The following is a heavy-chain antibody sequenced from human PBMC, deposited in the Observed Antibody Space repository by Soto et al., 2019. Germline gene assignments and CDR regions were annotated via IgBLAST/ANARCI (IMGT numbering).Heavy chain of an antibody. Sequence: SETLSLTCTVSGVSISSSSYHWGWIRQPPGKGLEWIGSIYYSGSTYYNPSLKSRVTISVDTPKNQFSLKLSSVTAADTAVYYCARSRNHGWYYQAFDIWGQGTMVTVSS. CDR3: ARSRNHGWYYQAFDI. CDR2: IYYSGST. J-gene: IGHJ3*02. D-gene: IGHD6-19*01. CDR1: GVSISSSSYH. V-gene: IGHV4-39*01.